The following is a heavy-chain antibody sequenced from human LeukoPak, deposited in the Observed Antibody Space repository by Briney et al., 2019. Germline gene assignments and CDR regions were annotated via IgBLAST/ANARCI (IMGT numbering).Heavy chain of an antibody. CDR1: AFTFNNYW. CDR3: AKDKYSPVRSMSEAAYYFDF. D-gene: IGHD6-13*01. CDR2: IKGDGSST. V-gene: IGHV3-74*01. J-gene: IGHJ4*02. Sequence: GGSLRLSCVASAFTFNNYWMHWVRQAPGKGLVWVSRIKGDGSSTNYADSVRGRFTISRDNSKNTLYLQMNSLRAEDTAVYHCAKDKYSPVRSMSEAAYYFDFWGPGTLVTVSS.